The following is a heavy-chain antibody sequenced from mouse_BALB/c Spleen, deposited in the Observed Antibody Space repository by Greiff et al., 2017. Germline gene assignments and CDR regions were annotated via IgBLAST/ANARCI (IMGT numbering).Heavy chain of an antibody. V-gene: IGHV5-17*02. J-gene: IGHJ4*01. CDR3: ARDYRDDGYYAMDY. CDR2: ISSGSSTI. CDR1: GFTFSSFG. D-gene: IGHD2-14*01. Sequence: EVQVVESGGGLVQPGGSRKLSCAASGFTFSSFGMHWVRQAPEKGLEWVAYISSGSSTIYYADTVKGRFTISRDNPKNTLFLQMTSLRSEDTAMYYCARDYRDDGYYAMDYWGRGTSVTVSS.